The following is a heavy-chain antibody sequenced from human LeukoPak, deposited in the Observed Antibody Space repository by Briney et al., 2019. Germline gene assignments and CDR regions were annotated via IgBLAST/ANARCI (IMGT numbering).Heavy chain of an antibody. CDR3: AKGLAYYDSSQNDY. J-gene: IGHJ4*02. CDR1: GGTFSSYA. D-gene: IGHD3-22*01. CDR2: ISYDGSNK. V-gene: IGHV3-30*04. Sequence: SYKASGGTFSSYAISWVRQAPGKGLEWVAVISYDGSNKYYADSVKGRFTISRDNSKNTLYLQVNSLRAEDTAVYYCAKGLAYYDSSQNDYWGQGTLVTVSS.